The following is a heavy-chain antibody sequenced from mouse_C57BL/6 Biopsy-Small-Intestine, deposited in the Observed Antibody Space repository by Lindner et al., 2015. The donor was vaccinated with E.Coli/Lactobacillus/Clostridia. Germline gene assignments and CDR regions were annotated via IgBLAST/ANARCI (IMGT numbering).Heavy chain of an antibody. J-gene: IGHJ4*01. CDR2: ITVDNGDT. Sequence: SVKVSCKTSGYTFTSHSVIWVRQAPGQGLEWMGRITVDNGDTNYAQKFRGRVTMTTDTSTSTAYMELRSLRSDDTAVYYCERAGGVDYWGQGTLVTVSS. CDR1: GYTFTSHS. CDR3: ERAGGVDY. V-gene: IGHV1-79*01.